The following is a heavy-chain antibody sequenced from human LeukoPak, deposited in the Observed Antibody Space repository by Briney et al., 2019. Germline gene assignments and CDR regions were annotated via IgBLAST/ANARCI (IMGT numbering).Heavy chain of an antibody. CDR1: GFTFSSYW. CDR2: IKQDGSEK. CDR3: ARDEIVATTKANYYYYMDV. D-gene: IGHD5-12*01. Sequence: GGSLRLSCAASGFTFSSYWMSWVRQAPGKGLEWVANIKQDGSEKYYVDSVKGRFTISRDSAKNSLYLQMNSLRAEDTAVYYCARDEIVATTKANYYYYMDVWGKGTTVTISS. V-gene: IGHV3-7*01. J-gene: IGHJ6*03.